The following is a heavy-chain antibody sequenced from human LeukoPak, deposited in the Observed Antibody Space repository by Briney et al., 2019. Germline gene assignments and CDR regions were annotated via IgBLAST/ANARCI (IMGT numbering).Heavy chain of an antibody. CDR1: GFSFSNYG. Sequence: GGSLRLSCAASGFSFSNYGMHWVRQAPAKGLEWVAFIRYGGSNKDYADSVKGRFPISRDNSKNTVYLQMNSLRAEDTAVYYCANLLRWEPYWGQGTLVTVSS. D-gene: IGHD4-23*01. J-gene: IGHJ4*02. V-gene: IGHV3-30*02. CDR2: IRYGGSNK. CDR3: ANLLRWEPY.